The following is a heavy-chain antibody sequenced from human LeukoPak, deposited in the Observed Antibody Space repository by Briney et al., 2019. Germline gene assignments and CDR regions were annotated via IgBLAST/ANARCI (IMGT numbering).Heavy chain of an antibody. CDR3: ARRVDSYWFFDY. CDR2: IYPGDSDT. CDR1: GYIFTNYW. Sequence: PGESLKISCKGSGYIFTNYWIGWVRQMPGKGLEWMGIIYPGDSDTRYIPSFQGQVTISADKSINTAYLQWSSLKASDTAMYYCARRVDSYWFFDYWGQGTLVTVSS. D-gene: IGHD1-26*01. V-gene: IGHV5-51*01. J-gene: IGHJ4*02.